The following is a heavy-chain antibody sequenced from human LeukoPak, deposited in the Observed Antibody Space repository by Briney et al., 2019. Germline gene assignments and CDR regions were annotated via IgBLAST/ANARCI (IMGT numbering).Heavy chain of an antibody. CDR3: AKARGTKLRIQFDC. CDR2: ISWNSGSI. J-gene: IGHJ4*02. Sequence: PGRSLRLSCAASGFSFDDYAMHWVRQAPGKGLEWVSGISWNSGSIGYGDSVKGRFTISRDNAKKSLYLQMNSLRVEDTALYYCAKARGTKLRIQFDCWGQGTLVTVSS. D-gene: IGHD2/OR15-2a*01. V-gene: IGHV3-9*01. CDR1: GFSFDDYA.